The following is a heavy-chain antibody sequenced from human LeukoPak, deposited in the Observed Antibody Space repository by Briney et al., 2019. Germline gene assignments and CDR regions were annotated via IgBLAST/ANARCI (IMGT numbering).Heavy chain of an antibody. D-gene: IGHD5-24*01. V-gene: IGHV3-30*03. J-gene: IGHJ4*02. CDR2: ISYDGSNK. Sequence: GGSLRLSCAASGFTFSSYGMHWVRQAPGKGLEWVAVISYDGSNKYYADSVKGRFTISRDNSKNTLYLQMNSLRAEDTAVYYCARAYNRDGYNYLDYWGQGTLVTVSS. CDR1: GFTFSSYG. CDR3: ARAYNRDGYNYLDY.